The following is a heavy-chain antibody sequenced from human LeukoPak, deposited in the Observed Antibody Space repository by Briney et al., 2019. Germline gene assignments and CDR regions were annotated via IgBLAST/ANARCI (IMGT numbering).Heavy chain of an antibody. D-gene: IGHD6-13*01. V-gene: IGHV4-59*01. CDR3: ARPGIAAAGTLMAFDI. CDR1: GGSISSYY. J-gene: IGHJ3*02. CDR2: INYSGST. Sequence: SETLSLTCTVSGGSISSYYWSWIRQPPGKGLEWIGYINYSGSTNYNPSLKSRVTISVDTSKNQFSLKLSPVTAADTAVYYCARPGIAAAGTLMAFDIWGQGTMVTVSS.